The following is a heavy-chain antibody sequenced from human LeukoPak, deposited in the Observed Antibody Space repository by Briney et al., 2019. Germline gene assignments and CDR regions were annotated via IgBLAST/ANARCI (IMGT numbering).Heavy chain of an antibody. CDR1: GFTFSSYG. J-gene: IGHJ5*02. V-gene: IGHV3-30*18. CDR2: ISYDGSNK. D-gene: IGHD5-18*01. Sequence: GGSLRLSCAASGFTFSSYGMHWVRQAPGKGLEWVAVISYDGSNKYYADSVKGRFTISRDNSKNTLYLQMNSLRAEDTAVYYCAKELRGYSYGLRNNWFDPWGQGALVTVSS. CDR3: AKELRGYSYGLRNNWFDP.